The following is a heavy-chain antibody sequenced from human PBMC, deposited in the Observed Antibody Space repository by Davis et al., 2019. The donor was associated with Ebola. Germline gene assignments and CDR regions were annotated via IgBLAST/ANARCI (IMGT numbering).Heavy chain of an antibody. CDR3: AKTTIGVTVE. V-gene: IGHV3-23*01. D-gene: IGHD4-23*01. Sequence: GESLKISCAASGFTFSSYAMSWVRQAPEKGLEWVSAISGSGGSTYYADSVKGRFTISRDNSKNTLYLQMNSLRAEDTAVYYCAKTTIGVTVEWGQGTLVTVSS. CDR2: ISGSGGST. J-gene: IGHJ4*02. CDR1: GFTFSSYA.